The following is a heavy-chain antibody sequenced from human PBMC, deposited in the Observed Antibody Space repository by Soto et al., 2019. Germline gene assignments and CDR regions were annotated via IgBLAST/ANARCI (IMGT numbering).Heavy chain of an antibody. Sequence: KPSETLSLTCAVYGGSFSDYFWTWIRQSPGKGLEWIGEINHSGSNNYSPSLKSRVTMSLDTSKNQFSLKLTSVTAADTAVYYCARGGSNDWQVAFDIWGQGTMVTVSS. CDR2: INHSGSN. V-gene: IGHV4-34*01. J-gene: IGHJ3*02. CDR1: GGSFSDYF. CDR3: ARGGSNDWQVAFDI. D-gene: IGHD3-9*01.